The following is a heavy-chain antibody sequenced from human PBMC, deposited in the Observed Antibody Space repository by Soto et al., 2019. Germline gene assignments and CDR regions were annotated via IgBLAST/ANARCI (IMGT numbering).Heavy chain of an antibody. D-gene: IGHD3-10*01. CDR2: ISAYNGNT. Sequence: ASVTVSCKASGYTFTSYGISWVRQAPGQGLEWMGWISAYNGNTNYAQKLQGRVTMTTDTSTSTAYMELRSLRSDDTAVYYCARELRDGFGPPNGLRAFDIWGQGTMVTVS. V-gene: IGHV1-18*01. CDR1: GYTFTSYG. CDR3: ARELRDGFGPPNGLRAFDI. J-gene: IGHJ3*02.